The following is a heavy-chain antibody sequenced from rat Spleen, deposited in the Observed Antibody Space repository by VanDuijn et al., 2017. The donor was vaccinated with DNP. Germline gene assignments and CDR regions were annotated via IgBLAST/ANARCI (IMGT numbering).Heavy chain of an antibody. Sequence: EVQLVESGGGLVQPGRSLKLSCTASGFTFSNYGMAWVRQAPTKGLEWVATISYDGSSTYYRDSVKGRFTISRDNAKSTLYLQMDSLRSEDTATYYCARHPTTLDYWGQGVMVTVSS. CDR3: ARHPTTLDY. J-gene: IGHJ2*01. V-gene: IGHV5-29*01. CDR1: GFTFSNYG. CDR2: ISYDGSST. D-gene: IGHD3-4*01.